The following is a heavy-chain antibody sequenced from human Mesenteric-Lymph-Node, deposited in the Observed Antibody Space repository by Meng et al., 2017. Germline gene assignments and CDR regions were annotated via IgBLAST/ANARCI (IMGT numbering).Heavy chain of an antibody. CDR1: GFTFSNYA. CDR2: ISAGGGHI. D-gene: IGHD3-22*01. CDR3: AKDRSAYYDSSGYYLTRPKEFDF. Sequence: GGSLRLSCAASGFTFSNYAVSWVRQAPGKGLEWVSTISAGGGHIYTADSVKGLFIISRDNSKTTLYLQMNNLGVEDTAVYFCAKDRSAYYDSSGYYLTRPKEFDFWGQGTQVTVSS. J-gene: IGHJ4*02. V-gene: IGHV3-23*01.